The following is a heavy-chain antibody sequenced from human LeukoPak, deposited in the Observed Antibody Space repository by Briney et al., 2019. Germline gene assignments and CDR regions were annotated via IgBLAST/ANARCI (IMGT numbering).Heavy chain of an antibody. CDR1: GGSISSYY. V-gene: IGHV4-4*07. CDR3: ARDSGTTGEVKFDP. D-gene: IGHD3-10*01. Sequence: SETLSLTCTASGGSISSYYWSWIRQPAGTALEWIGRIYTSGTITYNPSLKSRATMSVDTSKNQFSLKLSSVTAADTAVYYCARDSGTTGEVKFDPWGQGTLVTVSS. CDR2: IYTSGTI. J-gene: IGHJ5*02.